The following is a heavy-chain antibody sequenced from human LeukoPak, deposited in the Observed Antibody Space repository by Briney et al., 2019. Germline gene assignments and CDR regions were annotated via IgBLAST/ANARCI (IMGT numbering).Heavy chain of an antibody. J-gene: IGHJ3*02. V-gene: IGHV4-39*07. Sequence: SETLSLTCTVSGGSISSSSYYWSWIRQPPGKGLEWIGEINHSGSTNYNPSLKSRVTISVDTSKNQFSLKLSSVTAADTAVYYCARGLYGSGSYDAFDIWGQGTMVTVSS. CDR2: INHSGST. CDR1: GGSISSSSYY. CDR3: ARGLYGSGSYDAFDI. D-gene: IGHD3-10*01.